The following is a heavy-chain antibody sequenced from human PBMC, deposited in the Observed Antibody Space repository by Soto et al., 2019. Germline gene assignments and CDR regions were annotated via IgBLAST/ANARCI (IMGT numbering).Heavy chain of an antibody. CDR1: GYTFSNYG. J-gene: IGHJ5*02. Sequence: QVQLVQSGGEVKRPGASVKVSCKTSGYTFSNYGITWVRHAPGQPLEWLGWISLYSDGTNYAQKFQGRVSMTTDTSTTTAYMELRSLRSDDTAVYYCARVVPGAEAWFGPWGQGNLVTVSS. V-gene: IGHV1-18*01. CDR3: ARVVPGAEAWFGP. CDR2: ISLYSDGT. D-gene: IGHD2-2*01.